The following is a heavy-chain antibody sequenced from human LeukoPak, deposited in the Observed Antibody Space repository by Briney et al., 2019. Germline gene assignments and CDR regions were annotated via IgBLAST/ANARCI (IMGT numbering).Heavy chain of an antibody. CDR2: IYSGGDR. V-gene: IGHV3-53*01. Sequence: GGSLRLSCAASDFRVTSYYMGWVRQAPGKGLDWVSLIYSGGDRYYADSVKGRFTISRDTSKNTLDLQMNSLRPEDTAVYYCARSTYCSSTSCPFDYWGQGTLVTVSS. J-gene: IGHJ4*02. CDR1: DFRVTSYY. CDR3: ARSTYCSSTSCPFDY. D-gene: IGHD2-2*01.